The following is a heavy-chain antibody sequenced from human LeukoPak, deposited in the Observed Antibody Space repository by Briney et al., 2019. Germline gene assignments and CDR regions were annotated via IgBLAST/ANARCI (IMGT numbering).Heavy chain of an antibody. CDR3: AKEAGYSGYDYPDY. V-gene: IGHV3-23*01. Sequence: GGSLRLSCAASGFTFSSYAMSWVGQAPGRGLEWVSAISGSGYSTYYADSVKGRFTISRGNSKNTLYLQMNSLRAEDTAVYYCAKEAGYSGYDYPDYWGQGTLVTVSS. J-gene: IGHJ4*02. D-gene: IGHD5-12*01. CDR2: ISGSGYST. CDR1: GFTFSSYA.